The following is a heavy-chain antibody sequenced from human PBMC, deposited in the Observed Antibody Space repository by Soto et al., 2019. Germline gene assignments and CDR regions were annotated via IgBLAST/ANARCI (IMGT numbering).Heavy chain of an antibody. CDR2: ISYDGSNK. CDR3: AIEAVTPYRPFDY. D-gene: IGHD4-4*01. CDR1: GFTFSSYA. Sequence: GGSLRLSCAASGFTFSSYAMHWVRQAPGKGLEWVAVISYDGSNKYYADSVKGRFTISRDNSKNTLYPQMNSLRAEDTAVYYCAIEAVTPYRPFDYWGQGTLVTVSS. J-gene: IGHJ4*02. V-gene: IGHV3-30-3*01.